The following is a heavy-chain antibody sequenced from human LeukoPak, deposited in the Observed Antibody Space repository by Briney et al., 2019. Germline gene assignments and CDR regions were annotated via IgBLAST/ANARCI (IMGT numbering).Heavy chain of an antibody. CDR1: GFTFSNAY. CDR3: ARDLEDYNNYGEMAI. V-gene: IGHV3-21*01. CDR2: ISTSSSYK. J-gene: IGHJ4*02. Sequence: GGSLRLSCAASGFTFSNAYMNWVRQAPGKGLEWVSTISTSSSYKYYADSVKGRFTISRDNAKNSLYLQMNSLRAEDTAVYYCARDLEDYNNYGEMAIWGQGTLVTVAS. D-gene: IGHD4-11*01.